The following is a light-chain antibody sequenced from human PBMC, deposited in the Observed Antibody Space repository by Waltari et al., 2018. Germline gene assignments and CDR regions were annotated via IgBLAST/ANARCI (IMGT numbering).Light chain of an antibody. CDR1: QSVSSD. J-gene: IGKJ1*01. CDR2: DAT. V-gene: IGKV3-11*01. CDR3: QQRTSWPRT. Sequence: EVVLTQSQATLSLSPGERTTPSCRASQSVSSDLMWYQQKPGQAPRLLIYDATKRATGTPARFSGSGSGTDFTLTISRLEPEDSAVYYCQQRTSWPRTFGQGTKVEIK.